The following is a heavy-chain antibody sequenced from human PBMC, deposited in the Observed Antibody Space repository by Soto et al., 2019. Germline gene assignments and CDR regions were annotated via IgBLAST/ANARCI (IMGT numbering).Heavy chain of an antibody. CDR2: INHSGST. V-gene: IGHV4-34*01. CDR1: GGSFSGYY. J-gene: IGHJ5*02. D-gene: IGHD3-10*01. CDR3: ARMVRGVIKRGWFDP. Sequence: QVQLQQWGAGLLKPSETLSLTCAVYGGSFSGYYWSWIRQPPGKGLEWIGEINHSGSTNYNPSLNSRVTISVDTSKNQFSLKLSSVTAADTAVYYCARMVRGVIKRGWFDPWGQGTLVTVSS.